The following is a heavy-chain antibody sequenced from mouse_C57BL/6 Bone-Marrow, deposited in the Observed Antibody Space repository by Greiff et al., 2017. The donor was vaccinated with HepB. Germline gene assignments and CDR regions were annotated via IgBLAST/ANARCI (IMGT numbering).Heavy chain of an antibody. Sequence: QVQLQQSGAELVKPGASVKISCKASGYAFSSYWMNWVKQRPGKGLEWIGQIYPGDGDTNYNGKFKDKATLTADKSSSTAYMQLSSLTYEDSAVYYCAIKTAQVPWFAYWGQGTLVTVSA. J-gene: IGHJ3*01. CDR2: IYPGDGDT. V-gene: IGHV1-80*01. CDR1: GYAFSSYW. D-gene: IGHD3-2*02. CDR3: AIKTAQVPWFAY.